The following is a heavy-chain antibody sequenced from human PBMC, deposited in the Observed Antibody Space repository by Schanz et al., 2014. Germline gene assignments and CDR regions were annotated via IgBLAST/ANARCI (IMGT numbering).Heavy chain of an antibody. CDR1: GFGFSSYS. J-gene: IGHJ4*02. Sequence: EVQLVESGGGLIQPGGSLRLSCAASGFGFSSYSMNWVRQAPGKGLEWVSTIGTSGGTNYAESVKGRFTISRDNSKNTLYLQMNSLRAEDTAVYFCAKIERNEDWGQGTLVTVSP. D-gene: IGHD1-1*01. V-gene: IGHV3-23*04. CDR2: IGTSGGT. CDR3: AKIERNED.